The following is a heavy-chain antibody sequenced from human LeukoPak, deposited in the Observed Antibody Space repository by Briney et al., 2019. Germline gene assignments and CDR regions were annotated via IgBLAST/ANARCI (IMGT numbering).Heavy chain of an antibody. CDR2: ICYGGGT. J-gene: IGHJ4*02. Sequence: SETLSLTCTVSGGSISSSSYYWGWIRQPPGKGLEWIGSICYGGGTYYNPALKSRDTISVDTSKNQFVLKQTSVTAADTAVYYCASSRDDSSGWFSIDYWGQGTLVTVSS. V-gene: IGHV4-39*01. D-gene: IGHD6-19*01. CDR1: GGSISSSSYY. CDR3: ASSRDDSSGWFSIDY.